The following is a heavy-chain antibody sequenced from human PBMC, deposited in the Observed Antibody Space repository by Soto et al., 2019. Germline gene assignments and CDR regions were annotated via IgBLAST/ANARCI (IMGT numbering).Heavy chain of an antibody. V-gene: IGHV1-69*13. J-gene: IGHJ6*02. CDR2: IIPIFGTA. D-gene: IGHD6-6*01. Sequence: GASVKVSCSASGGTFSSYAISWVRQAPGQGLEWMGGIIPIFGTANYAQKFQGRVTITADESTSTAYMELSSLRSEDTAVYYCARDRKSIAARSWYYYYGMDVWGQGTTVTVSS. CDR3: ARDRKSIAARSWYYYYGMDV. CDR1: GGTFSSYA.